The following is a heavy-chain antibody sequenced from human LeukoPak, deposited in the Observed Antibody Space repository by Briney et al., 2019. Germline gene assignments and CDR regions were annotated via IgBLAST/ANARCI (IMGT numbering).Heavy chain of an antibody. CDR2: IWYEGNTK. D-gene: IGHD3-22*01. CDR3: ARGWGSSVYASAFDI. J-gene: IGHJ3*02. Sequence: GTSLRLSCAASGFTFSSYGMHWVHQAPGKGLEWVALIWYEGNTKKYADSVKGRITISRDNSKNTLYLEMNSLRAEDTAVYYCARGWGSSVYASAFDIWGQGTMVTISS. V-gene: IGHV3-33*01. CDR1: GFTFSSYG.